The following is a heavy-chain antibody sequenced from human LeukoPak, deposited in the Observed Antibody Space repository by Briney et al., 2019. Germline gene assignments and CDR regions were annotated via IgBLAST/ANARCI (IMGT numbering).Heavy chain of an antibody. CDR1: GFTFSNYG. J-gene: IGHJ4*02. D-gene: IGHD3-10*01. Sequence: GRSLRLSCAPSGFTFSNYGIHWVRQAPGKGLEWVAVIWYDGGQKYYADSVKGRFTISRDNSKNTLFLQMNSLRAEDTAVYYCARYGSGKNFDYWGQGTLVTVSS. V-gene: IGHV3-33*01. CDR3: ARYGSGKNFDY. CDR2: IWYDGGQK.